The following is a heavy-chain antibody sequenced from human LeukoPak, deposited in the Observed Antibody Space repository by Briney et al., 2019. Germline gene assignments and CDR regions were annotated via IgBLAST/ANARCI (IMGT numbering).Heavy chain of an antibody. V-gene: IGHV3-30*02. CDR3: ATDDALET. J-gene: IGHJ3*02. CDR2: IRYDGRHE. CDR1: GFMFIGYG. Sequence: PGGSLRLSCETSGFMFIGYGMHWVRQTPGEGLEWVAFIRYDGRHEYYTDCVKGRFTVSRDNSKNTLYLQMSSLRAEDTAVYYCATDDALETWGQGTRVIVSS.